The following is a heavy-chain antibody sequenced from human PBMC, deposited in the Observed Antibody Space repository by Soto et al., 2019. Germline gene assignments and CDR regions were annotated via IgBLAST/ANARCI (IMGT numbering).Heavy chain of an antibody. CDR3: TRARTGTAGLVDY. CDR1: GGSISSYY. Sequence: SETLSLTCTVSGGSISSYYWSWIRQPPEKGLEWIGYIYYSGSTNYNPSLKSRVTISVDTSKNQFSLKLSSVTAADTAVYHCTRARTGTAGLVDYWGQGTLVTVS. CDR2: IYYSGST. J-gene: IGHJ4*02. D-gene: IGHD1-7*01. V-gene: IGHV4-59*01.